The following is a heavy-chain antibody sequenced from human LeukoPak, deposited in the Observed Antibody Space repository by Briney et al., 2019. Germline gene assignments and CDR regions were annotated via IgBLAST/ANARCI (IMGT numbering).Heavy chain of an antibody. Sequence: GGSLRLSCAVSGFTFSSYGMHWVRQAPGKGLEWVAVISYDGSNKYYADSVKGRFTISRDNSKNTLYLQMNSLRAEDTAVYYCAKMVVAVEYWGQGTLVTVSS. CDR1: GFTFSSYG. J-gene: IGHJ4*02. D-gene: IGHD2-15*01. CDR2: ISYDGSNK. V-gene: IGHV3-30*18. CDR3: AKMVVAVEY.